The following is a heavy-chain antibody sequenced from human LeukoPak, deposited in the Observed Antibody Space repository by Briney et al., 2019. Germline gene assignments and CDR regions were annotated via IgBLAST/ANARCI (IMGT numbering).Heavy chain of an antibody. CDR2: INHSGST. V-gene: IGHV4-34*01. D-gene: IGHD3-10*01. CDR1: GGSFSGYY. CDR3: ARDSGTTGEVKFDP. J-gene: IGHJ5*02. Sequence: SETLSLTCAVYGGSFSGYYWSWIRQPPGKGLEWIGEINHSGSTNYNPSLKSRVTVSVGTSKNQFSLKLMSVTAADTAVYYCARDSGTTGEVKFDPWGQGTLVTVSS.